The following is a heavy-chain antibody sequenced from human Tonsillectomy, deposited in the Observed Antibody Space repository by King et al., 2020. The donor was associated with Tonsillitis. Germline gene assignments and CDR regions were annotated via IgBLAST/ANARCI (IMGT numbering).Heavy chain of an antibody. Sequence: LQLQESGPGLVKPSQTLSLTCTVSGGSISSGDDYWSWIRQTPGKGLEWIGYIYYSGSTYYNPSLESRVTISVDTSKTQFSLKLSSVTAADTAVYYCARAPPTVAVAGTRYYYYYGMDVWGQGTTVTVSS. CDR2: IYYSGST. D-gene: IGHD6-19*01. CDR1: GGSISSGDDY. V-gene: IGHV4-30-4*01. CDR3: ARAPPTVAVAGTRYYYYYGMDV. J-gene: IGHJ6*02.